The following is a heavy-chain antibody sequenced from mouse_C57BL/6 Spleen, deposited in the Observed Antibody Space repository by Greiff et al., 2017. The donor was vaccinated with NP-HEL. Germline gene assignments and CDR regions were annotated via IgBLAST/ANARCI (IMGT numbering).Heavy chain of an antibody. Sequence: EVQGVESGEGLVKPGGSLKLSCAASGFTFSSYAMSWVRQTPEKRLEWVAYISSGGDYIYYADTVKGRFTISRDNARNTLYLQMSSLKSEDTAMYYCTRAPPFTTVVNWYFDVWGTGTTVTVSS. J-gene: IGHJ1*03. V-gene: IGHV5-9-1*02. CDR3: TRAPPFTTVVNWYFDV. D-gene: IGHD1-1*01. CDR1: GFTFSSYA. CDR2: ISSGGDYI.